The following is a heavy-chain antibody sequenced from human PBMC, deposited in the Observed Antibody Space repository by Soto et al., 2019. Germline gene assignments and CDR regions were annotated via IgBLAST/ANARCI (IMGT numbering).Heavy chain of an antibody. V-gene: IGHV3-7*03. CDR1: GFTFSSYW. Sequence: GGSLRLSCAASGFTFSSYWMSWVRQASGKGLEWVANIKQDGSEKYYVDSVKGRFTISRDNAKNSLYLQMNSLRAEDTAVYYCARDREVAAGIGTYYYYYGMDVWGQGTTVTVSS. J-gene: IGHJ6*02. CDR3: ARDREVAAGIGTYYYYYGMDV. CDR2: IKQDGSEK. D-gene: IGHD2-15*01.